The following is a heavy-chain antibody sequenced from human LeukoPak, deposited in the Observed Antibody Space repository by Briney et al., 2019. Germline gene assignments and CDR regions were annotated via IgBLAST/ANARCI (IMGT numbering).Heavy chain of an antibody. D-gene: IGHD6-19*01. CDR2: IYSGGST. CDR1: GFTVSSNY. J-gene: IGHJ6*02. Sequence: GGSLRLSSAASGFTVSSNYMSWVRQAPGKGLEWVSVIYSGGSTYYADSVKGRFTISRDNSKNTLYLQMNSLRAEDTAVYYCASQLYSSGWSYYYYYGMDVWGQGTTVTVSS. V-gene: IGHV3-66*04. CDR3: ASQLYSSGWSYYYYYGMDV.